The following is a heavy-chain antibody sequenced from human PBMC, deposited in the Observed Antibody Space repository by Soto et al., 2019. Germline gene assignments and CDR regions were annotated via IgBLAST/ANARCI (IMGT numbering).Heavy chain of an antibody. CDR2: IRSKAYGGTP. V-gene: IGHV3-49*04. J-gene: IGHJ4*02. CDR3: NRLPRHPLPPFDI. Sequence: EVQLVESGGGLVKPGRSLTLSCTASGFTFGDYALSWVRRAPGKGLERVGSIRSKAYGGTPEYAASVKGRFSISRDDSKRIAYLQMNSLKTVDAAVYYCNRLPRHPLPPFDIWGQGTLVTVSS. CDR1: GFTFGDYA.